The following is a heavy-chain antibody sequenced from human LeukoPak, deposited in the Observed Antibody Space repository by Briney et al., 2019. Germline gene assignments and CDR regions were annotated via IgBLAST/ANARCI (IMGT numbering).Heavy chain of an antibody. V-gene: IGHV3-23*01. J-gene: IGHJ4*02. D-gene: IGHD6-6*01. CDR3: AKYSSPQYSTSNFDY. CDR2: ISGAGGST. CDR1: GFTFSSYG. Sequence: HTGASVRLSCAASGFTFSSYGMSWVRQAPGKGLEWVSVISGAGGSTYYADSVKGRFTISRDNSKNTLYLQMNNLRADDTAVYYCAKYSSPQYSTSNFDYWGQGTPVTVSS.